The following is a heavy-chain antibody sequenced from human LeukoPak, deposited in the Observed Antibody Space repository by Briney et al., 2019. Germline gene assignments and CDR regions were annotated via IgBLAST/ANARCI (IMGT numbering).Heavy chain of an antibody. D-gene: IGHD2-2*01. J-gene: IGHJ3*02. CDR3: ASSAVPAAINAFDI. V-gene: IGHV3-64*01. Sequence: GGSLRLSCAASGFTFSSYAMHWVRQAPGKGLEYVSAISSNGGSTYYANSVKGRFTISRDNPKNTLYLQMGSLRAEDMAVYYCASSAVPAAINAFDIWGQGTMVTVSS. CDR1: GFTFSSYA. CDR2: ISSNGGST.